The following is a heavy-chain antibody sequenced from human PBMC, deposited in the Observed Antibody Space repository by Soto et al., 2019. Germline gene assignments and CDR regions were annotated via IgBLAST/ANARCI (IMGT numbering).Heavy chain of an antibody. CDR1: GFTFSSYA. J-gene: IGHJ4*02. V-gene: IGHV3-30-3*01. CDR2: ISYDGSNK. CDR3: AGLIAAAGTDY. D-gene: IGHD6-13*01. Sequence: GSLLLSCSASGFTFSSYAMHWVRQAPGKGLEWVAVISYDGSNKYYADSVKGRFTISRDNSKNTLYLQMNSLRAEDTAVYYCAGLIAAAGTDYWGQGTLVTVYS.